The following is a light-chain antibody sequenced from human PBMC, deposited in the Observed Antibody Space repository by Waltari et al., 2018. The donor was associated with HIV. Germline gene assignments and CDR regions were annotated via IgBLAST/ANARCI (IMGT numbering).Light chain of an antibody. CDR1: SSQVGNYNV. CDR2: EVS. J-gene: IGLJ1*01. V-gene: IGLV2-23*02. Sequence: QSAPTQPACVSGSPGQAVTISCSGTSSQVGNYNVDSWYQQHPGKAPKLLIYEVSKRPSGVSNRFAGSKSGNTASLTISGLQAEDEADYYCCSYAGSSTHVFGTGTKVTVL. CDR3: CSYAGSSTHV.